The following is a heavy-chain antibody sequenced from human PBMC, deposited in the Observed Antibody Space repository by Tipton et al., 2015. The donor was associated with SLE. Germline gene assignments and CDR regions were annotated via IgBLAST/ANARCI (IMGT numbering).Heavy chain of an antibody. CDR2: IYYSGST. V-gene: IGHV4-30-4*01. D-gene: IGHD3-16*02. Sequence: TLSLTCTVSGGSISSGDYYWSWIRQPPGKGLEWIGYIYYSGSTYYNPSLKSRVTISVDTSKNQFSLKLSSVTAADTAVYYCARDRRHGVYDYVWGSYPDAFDIWGQGKMVTVSS. CDR3: ARDRRHGVYDYVWGSYPDAFDI. CDR1: GGSISSGDYY. J-gene: IGHJ3*02.